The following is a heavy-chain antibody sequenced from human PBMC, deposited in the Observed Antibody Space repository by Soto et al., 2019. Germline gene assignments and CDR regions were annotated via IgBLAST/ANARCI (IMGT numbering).Heavy chain of an antibody. Sequence: SETLSLTCTVSGGSISSGGYYWSWIRQHPGKGLEWIGYIYYSGSTYYNPSLKSRVTISVDTSKNQFSLRLSSVTAADTAVYYCARDGRDGYSHWGQGTLVTVSS. D-gene: IGHD5-18*01. V-gene: IGHV4-31*03. CDR2: IYYSGST. CDR3: ARDGRDGYSH. J-gene: IGHJ4*02. CDR1: GGSISSGGYY.